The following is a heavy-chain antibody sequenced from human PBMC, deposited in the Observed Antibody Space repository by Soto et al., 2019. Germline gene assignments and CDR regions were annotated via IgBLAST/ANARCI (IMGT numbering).Heavy chain of an antibody. CDR3: ARAVAVAADFDY. CDR2: INAGNGNT. D-gene: IGHD6-19*01. J-gene: IGHJ4*02. CDR1: GYTFTGYA. V-gene: IGHV1-3*05. Sequence: QVQLVQSGAEEKKPGASVKVSCKASGYTFTGYAMHWVRQAPGQRLEWMGWINAGNGNTKYSQKFQGRVTITRDTSASAAYRALSSLSSEDTAVYYCARAVAVAADFDYWGQGTLVTVSS.